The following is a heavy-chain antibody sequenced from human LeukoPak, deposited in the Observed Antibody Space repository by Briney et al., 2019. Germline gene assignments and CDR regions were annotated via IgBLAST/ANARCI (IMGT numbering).Heavy chain of an antibody. CDR3: ARLDRGLRGGYYYYGMDV. J-gene: IGHJ6*02. CDR1: GGSISSYY. CDR2: IYYSGST. Sequence: SETLSLTCTVSGGSISSYYWSWIRQPPGKGLEWIGYIYYSGSTNYNPSLKSRVTISVDTSKNQFSLKLSSVTAADTAVYYCARLDRGLRGGYYYYGMDVWGQGTTVTVSS. D-gene: IGHD4-17*01. V-gene: IGHV4-59*08.